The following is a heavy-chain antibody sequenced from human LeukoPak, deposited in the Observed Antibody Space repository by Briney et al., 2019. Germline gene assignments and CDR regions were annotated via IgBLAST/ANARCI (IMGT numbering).Heavy chain of an antibody. CDR2: ISGSGGST. D-gene: IGHD3-22*01. J-gene: IGHJ6*02. CDR1: GFTFSSYA. Sequence: GGSLRLSCAASGFTFSSYAMSWVRQAPGKGLEWVSAISGSGGSTYYADSVKGRFTISRHNSKNTLYLQMNSLRAEDTAVYYCASRVVDYYYYGMDVWGQGTTVTVSS. V-gene: IGHV3-23*01. CDR3: ASRVVDYYYYGMDV.